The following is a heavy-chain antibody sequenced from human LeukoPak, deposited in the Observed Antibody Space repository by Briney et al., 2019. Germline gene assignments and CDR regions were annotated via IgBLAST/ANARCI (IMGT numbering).Heavy chain of an antibody. V-gene: IGHV1-8*01. Sequence: GASVNVSCKASGYTFTSYDINWVRQATGQGLEWMGWMNPNSGNTGYAQKFQGRVTMTRNTSISTAYMELSSLRSEDTAVYYCARGRSEYYDFWSGYGPPYYYGMDVWGQGTTVTVSS. CDR2: MNPNSGNT. J-gene: IGHJ6*02. D-gene: IGHD3-3*01. CDR3: ARGRSEYYDFWSGYGPPYYYGMDV. CDR1: GYTFTSYD.